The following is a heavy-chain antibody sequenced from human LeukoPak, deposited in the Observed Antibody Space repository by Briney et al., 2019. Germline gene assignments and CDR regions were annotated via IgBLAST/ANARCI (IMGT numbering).Heavy chain of an antibody. CDR3: ASHEYSSP. V-gene: IGHV1-69*06. Sequence: SVKVSCKASGGTFSSYAISWVRQAPGQGLEWMGGIIPIFGTANYARKFQGRVTVTADKSTSTAYMELSSLRSEDTAVYYCASHEYSSPWGQGTLVTVSS. CDR2: IIPIFGTA. CDR1: GGTFSSYA. D-gene: IGHD6-6*01. J-gene: IGHJ5*02.